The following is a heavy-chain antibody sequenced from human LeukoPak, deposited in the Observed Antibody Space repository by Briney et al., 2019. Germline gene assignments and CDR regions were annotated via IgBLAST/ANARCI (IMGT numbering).Heavy chain of an antibody. D-gene: IGHD2-2*01. Sequence: PGGSLRLSCAASGFTFSDYYMSWIRQTPGKGLEWISYISGSGTTIYSADSLKGRFTISRDAAKNPLFLQMNSLRDEDTAVYYCARRTSHSYFDYWGQGTLVTVSS. J-gene: IGHJ4*02. CDR1: GFTFSDYY. V-gene: IGHV3-11*01. CDR2: ISGSGTTI. CDR3: ARRTSHSYFDY.